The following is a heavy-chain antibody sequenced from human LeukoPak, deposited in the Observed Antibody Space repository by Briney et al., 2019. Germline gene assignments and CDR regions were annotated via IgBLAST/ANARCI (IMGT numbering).Heavy chain of an antibody. J-gene: IGHJ6*03. Sequence: GGSLRFSCAASGFIFSAYGMHWVRQAPGEGLEWVAYIRHDESRTFYADSVKGRFTISRDDSKNTLYLQMHILRAEDTALYYCAKPVIPSSYQETYYMDVWGKGTTVTVS. CDR1: GFIFSAYG. V-gene: IGHV3-30*02. D-gene: IGHD2-21*01. CDR3: AKPVIPSSYQETYYMDV. CDR2: IRHDESRT.